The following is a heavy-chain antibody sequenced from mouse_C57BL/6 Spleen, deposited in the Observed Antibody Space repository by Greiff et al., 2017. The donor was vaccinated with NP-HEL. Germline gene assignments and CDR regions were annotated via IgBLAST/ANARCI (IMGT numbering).Heavy chain of an antibody. CDR3: ASKDYGSSYVAY. CDR2: IDPSDSYT. J-gene: IGHJ3*01. V-gene: IGHV1-50*01. Sequence: QVQLQQPGAELVKPGASVKLSCKASGYTFTSYWMQWVKQRPGQGLEWIGEIDPSDSYTNYNQKFKGKATLTVDTSSSTAYMQLSSLTSEDSAVYYCASKDYGSSYVAYWGQGTLVTVSA. CDR1: GYTFTSYW. D-gene: IGHD1-1*01.